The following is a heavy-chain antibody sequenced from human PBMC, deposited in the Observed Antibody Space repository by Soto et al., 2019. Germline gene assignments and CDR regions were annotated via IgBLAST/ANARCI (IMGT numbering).Heavy chain of an antibody. J-gene: IGHJ6*02. CDR1: GGTFSSYA. V-gene: IGHV1-69*12. D-gene: IGHD3-3*01. Sequence: QVQLVQSGAEVKKPGSSVKVSCKASGGTFSSYAISWVRQAPGQGLEWMGGIIPIFGTANYAQKFQGRVTITADESTSTAYTELSSLRSEDTAVYYCARDRGPRSGLSGSYYYYGMDVWGQGTTVTVSS. CDR2: IIPIFGTA. CDR3: ARDRGPRSGLSGSYYYYGMDV.